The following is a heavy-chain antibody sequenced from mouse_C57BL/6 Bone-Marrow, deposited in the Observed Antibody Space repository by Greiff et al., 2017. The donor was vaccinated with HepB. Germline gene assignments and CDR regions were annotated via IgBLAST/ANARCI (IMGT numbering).Heavy chain of an antibody. CDR3: ARGTTVVAYDAMDY. V-gene: IGHV1-64*01. CDR2: IHPNSGST. D-gene: IGHD1-1*01. Sequence: QVQLQQPGAELVKPGASVKLSCKASGYTFTSYWMHWVKQRPGQGLEWIGMIHPNSGSTNYNEKFKSKATLTVDKSSSTAYMELSSLTSEDSAVYFCARGTTVVAYDAMDYWGQGTSVTVSS. CDR1: GYTFTSYW. J-gene: IGHJ4*01.